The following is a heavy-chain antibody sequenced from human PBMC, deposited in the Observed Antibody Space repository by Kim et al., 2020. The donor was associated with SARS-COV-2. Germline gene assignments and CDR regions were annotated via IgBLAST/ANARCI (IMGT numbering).Heavy chain of an antibody. CDR2: IYPDDSDT. CDR3: ARYETWAYFHY. J-gene: IGHJ4*02. Sequence: GESLKISCKGSGYSFTNYWIGWVRQMPGKGLEWMWIIYPDDSDTRYSQSFKGQVTISDDKSITTAYLQGSCLKASDTAMYYCARYETWAYFHYWSQGTLDTVSS. CDR1: GYSFTNYW. D-gene: IGHD3-16*01. V-gene: IGHV5-51*01.